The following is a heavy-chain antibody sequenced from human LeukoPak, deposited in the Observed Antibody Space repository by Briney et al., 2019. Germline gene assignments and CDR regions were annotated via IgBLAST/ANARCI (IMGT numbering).Heavy chain of an antibody. Sequence: SETLSLTCTVSGGSISSYYWSWIRQPAGKGLEWIGRIYTSGSTNYNPSLKSRVTMSVDTSKNQFSLKLSSVTAADTAVYYCARELTLYYYDSSGYYHAFEIWGQGTMVTVSS. CDR3: ARELTLYYYDSSGYYHAFEI. V-gene: IGHV4-4*07. J-gene: IGHJ3*02. D-gene: IGHD3-22*01. CDR1: GGSISSYY. CDR2: IYTSGST.